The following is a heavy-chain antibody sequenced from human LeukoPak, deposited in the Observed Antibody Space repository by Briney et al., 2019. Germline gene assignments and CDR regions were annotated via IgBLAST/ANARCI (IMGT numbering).Heavy chain of an antibody. D-gene: IGHD6-19*01. J-gene: IGHJ5*02. Sequence: RSSETLSLTCTVSGGSISSSSYYWGWIRQPPGKGLEWIGSIYYSRSTYYNPSLKSRVTISVDTSKNQFSLKLSSVTAADTAVYYCARHAVPNSSENWFDPWGQGTLVTVSS. V-gene: IGHV4-39*01. CDR1: GGSISSSSYY. CDR2: IYYSRST. CDR3: ARHAVPNSSENWFDP.